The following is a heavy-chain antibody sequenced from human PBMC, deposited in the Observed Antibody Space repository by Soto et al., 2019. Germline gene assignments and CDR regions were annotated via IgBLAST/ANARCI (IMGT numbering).Heavy chain of an antibody. CDR2: INPNSGGT. CDR1: GYTFTGYY. J-gene: IGHJ4*02. CDR3: AKDGEHDWNTNDY. V-gene: IGHV1-2*02. D-gene: IGHD1-1*01. Sequence: GASVKVSCKASGYTFTGYYMHWVRKAPGQGLEWMGWINPNSGGTNYAQKFQGRVTMTRDTSISTAYMELSRLRSDDTAVYYCAKDGEHDWNTNDYWGQGTLVTVS.